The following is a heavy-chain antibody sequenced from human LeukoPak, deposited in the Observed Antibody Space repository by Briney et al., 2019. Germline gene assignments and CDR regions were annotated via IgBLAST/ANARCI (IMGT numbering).Heavy chain of an antibody. D-gene: IGHD6-13*01. CDR2: INWNGGST. J-gene: IGHJ4*02. CDR3: ARDREFPYRFGAAGGYFDY. V-gene: IGHV3-20*04. Sequence: RAGGSLRLSCAASGFTFDDYGMSWVRQAPGKGLEWVSGINWNGGSTGYADSVKGRFTISRDNAKNSLYLQMNSLRAEDTALYYCARDREFPYRFGAAGGYFDYWGQGTLVTVSS. CDR1: GFTFDDYG.